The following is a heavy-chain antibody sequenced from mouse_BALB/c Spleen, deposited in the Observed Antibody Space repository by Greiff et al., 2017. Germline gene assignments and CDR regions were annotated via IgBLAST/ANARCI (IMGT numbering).Heavy chain of an antibody. J-gene: IGHJ4*01. CDR3: ARRPGTYYAMDY. CDR1: GYTFSSYW. Sequence: VQGVESGAELMKPGASVKISCKATGYTFSSYWIEWVKQRPGHGLEWIGEILPGSGSTNYNEKFKGKATFTADTSSNTAYMQLSSLTSEDSAVYYCARRPGTYYAMDYWGQGTSVTVSS. V-gene: IGHV1-9*01. D-gene: IGHD4-1*01. CDR2: ILPGSGST.